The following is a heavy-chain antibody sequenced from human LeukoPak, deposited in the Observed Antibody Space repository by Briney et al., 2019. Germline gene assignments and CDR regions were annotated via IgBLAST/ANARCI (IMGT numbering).Heavy chain of an antibody. Sequence: KSSETLSPTCTVSGGSISSGSYYWSWIRQPAGKGLEWIGRIYTSGSTNYNPSLKSRVTISVDTSKNQFSLKLSSVTAADTAVYYCAWRAVASSDIYFDHWGQGTLVTVSS. CDR1: GGSISSGSYY. J-gene: IGHJ4*02. V-gene: IGHV4-61*02. CDR2: IYTSGST. D-gene: IGHD6-19*01. CDR3: AWRAVASSDIYFDH.